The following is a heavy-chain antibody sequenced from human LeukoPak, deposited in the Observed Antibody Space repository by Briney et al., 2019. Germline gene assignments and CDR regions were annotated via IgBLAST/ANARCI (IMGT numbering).Heavy chain of an antibody. V-gene: IGHV3-30*02. CDR1: GFTFSSYG. J-gene: IGHJ3*02. CDR3: ARGYFDWLGAFDI. Sequence: PGGSLRLSCAASGFTFSSYGMHWVRQAPGKGLEWVAFIRYDGSNKYYADSVKGRFTISRDNAKSSLYLQMNSLRAEDTAVYYCARGYFDWLGAFDIWGQGTMVTVSS. CDR2: IRYDGSNK. D-gene: IGHD3-9*01.